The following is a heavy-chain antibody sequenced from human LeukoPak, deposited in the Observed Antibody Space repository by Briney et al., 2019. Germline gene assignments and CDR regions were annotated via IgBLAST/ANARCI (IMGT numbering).Heavy chain of an antibody. CDR1: GYTFSNFG. J-gene: IGHJ4*02. CDR2: ISGNNDNP. V-gene: IGHV1-18*01. D-gene: IGHD2-2*01. CDR3: ARDGTSTDDY. Sequence: GASVKVSCKASGYTFSNFGINWVRQAPGQGPEWMGWISGNNDNPNYGQKFQGRFTVTTDSSTNTAYMELRNLRFDDTAVYYCARDGTSTDDYWGQGTLVTVSS.